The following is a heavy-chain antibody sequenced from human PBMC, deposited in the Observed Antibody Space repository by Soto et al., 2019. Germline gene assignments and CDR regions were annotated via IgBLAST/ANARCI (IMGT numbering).Heavy chain of an antibody. Sequence: GSLRLSCAASGFTFSSYSLSWVRQAPRTGLEWVSAISGSGGSTYYTDSVKGRFTISRDNSKNTLYLQMNSLRAEDTAVYYCAKDEDIVVVPAALEDAFDIWGQGTMVTVS. CDR3: AKDEDIVVVPAALEDAFDI. CDR1: GFTFSSYS. V-gene: IGHV3-23*01. CDR2: ISGSGGST. D-gene: IGHD2-2*01. J-gene: IGHJ3*02.